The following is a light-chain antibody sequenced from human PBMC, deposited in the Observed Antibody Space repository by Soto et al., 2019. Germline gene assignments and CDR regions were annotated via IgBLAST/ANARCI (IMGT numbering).Light chain of an antibody. CDR1: QGIRSD. J-gene: IGKJ1*01. CDR2: AAS. Sequence: IQMTQSPSSLSASVGDRVTITCRASQGIRSDLGWFQQKPGKAPRLLISAASILQSGVPSRFSGSGSGTDFTLTISSLQPEDVASYYCLQDYTYPNTFGQGTKVDIK. V-gene: IGKV1-6*01. CDR3: LQDYTYPNT.